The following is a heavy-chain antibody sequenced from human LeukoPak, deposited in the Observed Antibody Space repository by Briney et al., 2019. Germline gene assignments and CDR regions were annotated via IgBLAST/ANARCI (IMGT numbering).Heavy chain of an antibody. D-gene: IGHD3-22*01. CDR1: GGSISSSSYY. Sequence: SETLSLTCTVFGGSISSSSYYWGWIRQPPGKGLEWIGKINYSGNTYYNTSLKSRVSISVETSKNQFSLKLRSVSAADTSVYYCARQGRGYYYPNWFDPWGQGTLVTVSS. CDR3: ARQGRGYYYPNWFDP. J-gene: IGHJ5*02. CDR2: INYSGNT. V-gene: IGHV4-39*01.